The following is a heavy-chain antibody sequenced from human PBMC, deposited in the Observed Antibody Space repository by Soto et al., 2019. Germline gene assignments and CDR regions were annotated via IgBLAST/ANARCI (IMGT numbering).Heavy chain of an antibody. J-gene: IGHJ5*01. D-gene: IGHD7-27*01. CDR2: MSPFSGDT. CDR1: GYTFINYD. Sequence: ASVKVSCKASGYTFINYDINWVRQATGQGLEWMGWMSPFSGDTGYAQKFQGRVTMTRDTSISTAYMELTSLTSDDTAVYYCTRTKPNWGPQVDAWGQGTPVTVSS. V-gene: IGHV1-8*01. CDR3: TRTKPNWGPQVDA.